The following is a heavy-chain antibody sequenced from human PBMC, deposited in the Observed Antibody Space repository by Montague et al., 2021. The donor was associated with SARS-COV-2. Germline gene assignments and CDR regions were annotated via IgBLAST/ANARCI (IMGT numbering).Heavy chain of an antibody. J-gene: IGHJ5*02. CDR3: ARLKVAPNGGWNWFDP. CDR2: IFRTGTP. D-gene: IGHD6-19*01. V-gene: IGHV4-30-2*01. Sequence: TLSLTCSLSGGSISSGGFSWSWIRQPLGKGLEWIGHIFRTGTPHYSPSLKSRVTISIDRSKNQFSLNLDSVTAADTAVYYCARLKVAPNGGWNWFDPWGQGILVTVSS. CDR1: GGSISSGGFS.